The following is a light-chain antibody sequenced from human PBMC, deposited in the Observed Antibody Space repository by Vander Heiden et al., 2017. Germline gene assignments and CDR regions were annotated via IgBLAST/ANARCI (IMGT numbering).Light chain of an antibody. CDR1: QGIRND. CDR2: AAS. CDR3: LQDYIYPRT. V-gene: IGKV1-6*01. J-gene: IGKJ1*01. Sequence: AIQMTQSPSSLSASVGDRVTITCRASQGIRNDLSWYQQKPGKAPNLLIYAASTLQSGVPSRFSGSGSGTDFTLTISSLQPEDFTTYYCLQDYIYPRTFGQGTKVELK.